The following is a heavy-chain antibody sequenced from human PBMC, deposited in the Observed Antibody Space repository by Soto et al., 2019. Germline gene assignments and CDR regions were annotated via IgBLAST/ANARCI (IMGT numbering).Heavy chain of an antibody. CDR1: GFTFSSYG. Sequence: QVQLVESGGGVVQPGRSLRLSCAASGFTFSSYGMNWVRQAPGKGLEWVAVISYDGSNKYYADSVKGRFTISRDNSKNTLYLQMNSLRAEDTAVDYCAKIGYSYVDAFDIWGQGTMVTVS. V-gene: IGHV3-30*18. CDR2: ISYDGSNK. D-gene: IGHD5-18*01. J-gene: IGHJ3*02. CDR3: AKIGYSYVDAFDI.